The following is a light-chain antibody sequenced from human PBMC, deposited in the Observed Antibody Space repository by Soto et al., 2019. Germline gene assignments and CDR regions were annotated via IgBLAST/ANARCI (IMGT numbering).Light chain of an antibody. V-gene: IGKV3-15*01. CDR3: QQYNNWPPIT. J-gene: IGKJ5*01. CDR1: QSVSIK. Sequence: EIVMTQSPATLSVSPGEIATLSCSASQSVSIKLAWYQQKPGQAPRLLIYDTSTRATGIPARFSGSGSGTEFTLTISRLEPEDFAVYFCQQYNNWPPITFGQGTRLEIK. CDR2: DTS.